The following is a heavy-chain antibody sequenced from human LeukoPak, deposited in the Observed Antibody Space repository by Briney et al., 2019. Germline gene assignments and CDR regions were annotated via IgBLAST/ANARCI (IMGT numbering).Heavy chain of an antibody. V-gene: IGHV1-69*05. CDR3: AREGGGYSYGLYPF. Sequence: SVKVSCKASGGTFSSYAISWVRQAPGQGLEWMGRIIPIFGTANYAQKFQGRVTITTDESTSTAYMELSSLRSEDTAVYYCAREGGGYSYGLYPFWGQGTPVTVSS. D-gene: IGHD5-18*01. CDR1: GGTFSSYA. CDR2: IIPIFGTA. J-gene: IGHJ4*02.